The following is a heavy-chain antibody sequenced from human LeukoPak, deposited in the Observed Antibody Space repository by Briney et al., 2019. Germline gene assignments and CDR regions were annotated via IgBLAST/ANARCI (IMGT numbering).Heavy chain of an antibody. Sequence: GGSLRLSCAASGFTFSSYAMSWVRQAPGKGLEGVSAISGSGGSTYYADSAKRRFTISRDNSKNTLYLQMNSRRAEDTAVYYCATAYSSSWYYFDYWGQGTLVTVSS. CDR3: ATAYSSSWYYFDY. D-gene: IGHD6-13*01. CDR2: ISGSGGST. CDR1: GFTFSSYA. V-gene: IGHV3-23*01. J-gene: IGHJ4*02.